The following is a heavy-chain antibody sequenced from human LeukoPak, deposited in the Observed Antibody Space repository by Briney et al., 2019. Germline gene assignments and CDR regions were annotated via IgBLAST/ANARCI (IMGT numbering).Heavy chain of an antibody. CDR1: GFTVSSNY. Sequence: PGGSLRLSCAASGFTVSSNYMSWVRQAPGKGLEWVSVIYSGGSTYYADSVKGRFTISRDNSKNTLYLQMNSLRAEDTAVHYCARDRPAGLVGYFGSWGQGTLVTGS. J-gene: IGHJ4*02. V-gene: IGHV3-53*01. CDR3: ARDRPAGLVGYFGS. D-gene: IGHD3-16*01. CDR2: IYSGGST.